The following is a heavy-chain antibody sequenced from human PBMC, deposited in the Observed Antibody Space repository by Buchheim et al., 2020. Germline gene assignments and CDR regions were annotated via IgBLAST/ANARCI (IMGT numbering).Heavy chain of an antibody. J-gene: IGHJ6*02. V-gene: IGHV1-46*03. Sequence: QVQLVQSGAEVKKPGASVKVSCKASGYTFTSYYMHWVRQAPGQGLEWMGIINPSGGSTSYAQKFQGRVTMTREPSPSTVYMELSSLRSEDTAVYYCARVDSSGYYFSGMDVWGQGTT. CDR3: ARVDSSGYYFSGMDV. D-gene: IGHD3-22*01. CDR1: GYTFTSYY. CDR2: INPSGGST.